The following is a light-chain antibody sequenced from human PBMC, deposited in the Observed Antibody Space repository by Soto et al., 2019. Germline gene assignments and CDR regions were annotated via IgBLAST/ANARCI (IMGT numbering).Light chain of an antibody. CDR3: ATWDDSLNMV. CDR1: RSNIGNNY. J-gene: IGLJ3*02. Sequence: QSVLTQPPSASGTPGQRVTVSCSGRRSNIGNNYVYWYQQVPGTAPKLLMHSNNQRPSGVPDRFSASKSGSSASLAISGLRSEDEADYYCATWDDSLNMVFGGGTKLTVL. CDR2: SNN. V-gene: IGLV1-47*02.